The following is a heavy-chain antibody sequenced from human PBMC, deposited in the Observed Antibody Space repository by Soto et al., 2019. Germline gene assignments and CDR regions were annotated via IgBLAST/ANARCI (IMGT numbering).Heavy chain of an antibody. V-gene: IGHV3-23*01. CDR3: ATTPWYSSSWYSRSLDY. CDR2: ISGSGGST. J-gene: IGHJ4*02. D-gene: IGHD6-13*01. Sequence: EVQLLESGGGLVQPGGSLRLSCAASGFTFSSYAMSWVRQAPGKGLEWVSAISGSGGSTYYADSVKGRFTISRDNSKNTLYLHMNSLRAEDTAVYYCATTPWYSSSWYSRSLDYWGQGTLVTVSS. CDR1: GFTFSSYA.